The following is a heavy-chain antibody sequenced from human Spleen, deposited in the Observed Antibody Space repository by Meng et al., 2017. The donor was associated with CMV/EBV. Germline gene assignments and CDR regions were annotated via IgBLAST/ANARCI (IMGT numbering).Heavy chain of an antibody. CDR3: ARAQLGLDY. V-gene: IGHV3-9*01. D-gene: IGHD7-27*01. CDR2: ISWNSGSI. Sequence: SLKISCAASGFTFDDYAMHWVRQAPGKGLEWVSGISWNSGSIGYADSVKDRFTISRDNSKNTLYLQMNSLRAEDTAVYYCARAQLGLDYWGQGTLVTVSS. CDR1: GFTFDDYA. J-gene: IGHJ4*02.